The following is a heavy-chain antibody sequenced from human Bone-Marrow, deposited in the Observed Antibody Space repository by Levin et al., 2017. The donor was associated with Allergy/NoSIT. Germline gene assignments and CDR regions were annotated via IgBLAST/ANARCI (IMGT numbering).Heavy chain of an antibody. CDR3: AKEGPIAAAGTDY. Sequence: GGSLRLSCAASGFTFSSYGMHWVRQAPGKGLEWVAVISYDGSNKYYADSVKGRFTISRDNSKNTLYLQMNSLRAEDTAVYYCAKEGPIAAAGTDYWGQGTLVTVSS. J-gene: IGHJ4*02. CDR1: GFTFSSYG. D-gene: IGHD6-13*01. V-gene: IGHV3-30*18. CDR2: ISYDGSNK.